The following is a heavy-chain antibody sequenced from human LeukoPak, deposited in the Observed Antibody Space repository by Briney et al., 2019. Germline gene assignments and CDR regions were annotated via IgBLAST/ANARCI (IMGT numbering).Heavy chain of an antibody. J-gene: IGHJ4*02. D-gene: IGHD2-2*01. CDR2: ISGSGGST. Sequence: PGGSLRLSCAASGFTFSSYGMSWVRQAPGKGLEWVSAISGSGGSTYYADSVKGRFTISRDNAKTSLYLQMNSLSAEDTAVYYCARYYCSTTSCYGRYFDYWGQGTLVTVSS. CDR1: GFTFSSYG. V-gene: IGHV3-23*01. CDR3: ARYYCSTTSCYGRYFDY.